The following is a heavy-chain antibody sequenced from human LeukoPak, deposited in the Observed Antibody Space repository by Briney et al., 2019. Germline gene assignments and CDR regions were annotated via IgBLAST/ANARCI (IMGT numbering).Heavy chain of an antibody. CDR2: IYPGDSNT. D-gene: IGHD7-27*01. J-gene: IGHJ6*03. V-gene: IGHV5-51*01. CDR3: TTNQNAGDQYYYYMDV. Sequence: GESLKISCAGSGYSFTKYWIGWVRQMPGKGLEWMGIIYPGDSNTRYSPSFQGQVTISADRSINTAYLQWSSLKASDTAMYYCTTNQNAGDQYYYYMDVWGKGTTVTVSS. CDR1: GYSFTKYW.